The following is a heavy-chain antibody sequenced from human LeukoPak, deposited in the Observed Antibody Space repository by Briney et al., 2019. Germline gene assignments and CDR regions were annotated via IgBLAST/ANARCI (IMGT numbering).Heavy chain of an antibody. V-gene: IGHV6-1*01. CDR3: AXGVXATHGQYYFDS. J-gene: IGHJ4*02. CDR1: GYSFSTYNAA. Sequence: QTLSLTCAISGYSFSTYNAAWNWIRQSPSRGLEWLGRTYYRSKWNNEYAVAVKSRITNNPDTSKNQFSLQLNSVTTEDTAVYYXAXGVXATHGQYYFDSWGQGTLVTVSS. D-gene: IGHD1-26*01. CDR2: TYYRSKWNN.